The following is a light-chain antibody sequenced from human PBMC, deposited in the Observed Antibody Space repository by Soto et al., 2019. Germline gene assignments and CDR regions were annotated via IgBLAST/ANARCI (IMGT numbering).Light chain of an antibody. CDR2: EVT. J-gene: IGLJ2*01. CDR3: FSYAGNSIGL. Sequence: QSALTQPASVSGSPGQSITISCTGTRSDVGSYNSIAWYQQHPGKAPRVVIFEVTKRPSGISDRFSGSKSGYTASLTTSGLQAEDEADYFCFSYAGNSIGLFGGGTKVTVL. CDR1: RSDVGSYNS. V-gene: IGLV2-23*02.